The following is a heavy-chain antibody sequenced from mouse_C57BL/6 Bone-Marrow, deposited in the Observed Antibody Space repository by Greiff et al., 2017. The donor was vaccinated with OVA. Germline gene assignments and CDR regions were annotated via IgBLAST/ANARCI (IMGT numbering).Heavy chain of an antibody. CDR2: IYPRSGNT. J-gene: IGHJ3*01. CDR1: GYTFTSYG. CDR3: ARSGDYGFAY. Sequence: LQESGAELARPGASVKLSCKASGYTFTSYGISWVKQRTGQGLEWIGEIYPRSGNTYYNEKFKGKATLTADKSSSTAYMELRSLTSEDSAVYYCARSGDYGFAYWGQGTLVTVSA. V-gene: IGHV1-81*01. D-gene: IGHD2-4*01.